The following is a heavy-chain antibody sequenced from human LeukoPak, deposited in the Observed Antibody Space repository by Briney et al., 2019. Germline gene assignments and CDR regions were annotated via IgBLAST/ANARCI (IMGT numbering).Heavy chain of an antibody. Sequence: PSETLSLTCTVSGGSISSGGYYWSWIRQPPGKGLEWIGYIYHSGSTYYNPSLKSRVTISVDRSKNQFSLKLSSVTAADTAVYYCARDRQWLVPRSYYYGMDVWGQGTTVTVSS. CDR2: IYHSGST. V-gene: IGHV4-30-2*01. J-gene: IGHJ6*02. D-gene: IGHD6-19*01. CDR3: ARDRQWLVPRSYYYGMDV. CDR1: GGSISSGGYY.